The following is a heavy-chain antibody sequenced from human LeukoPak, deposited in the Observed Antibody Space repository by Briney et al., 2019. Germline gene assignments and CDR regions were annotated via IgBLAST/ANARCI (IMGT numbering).Heavy chain of an antibody. CDR3: AGTIFGVLTGPFDY. V-gene: IGHV4-30-4*08. CDR2: IYYSGST. J-gene: IGHJ4*02. Sequence: PSETLSLTCTVSGGSISSGDYYWSWIRQPPGKGLEWIGYIYYSGSTYYNPSLKRRVTISIDTSKNQFSLKLSSVTAADTAIYYCAGTIFGVLTGPFDYWGQGTLVTVSS. CDR1: GGSISSGDYY. D-gene: IGHD3-3*01.